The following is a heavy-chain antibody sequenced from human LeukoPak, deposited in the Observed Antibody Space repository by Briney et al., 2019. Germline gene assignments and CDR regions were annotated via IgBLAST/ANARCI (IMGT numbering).Heavy chain of an antibody. CDR3: ATDYYGSGSYSPQAFDI. CDR1: GYTLTELS. CDR2: FDPEDGET. D-gene: IGHD3-10*01. V-gene: IGHV1-24*01. J-gene: IGHJ3*02. Sequence: ASVKVSCKVSGYTLTELSMHWVRQAPGKGLEWMGGFDPEDGETIYAQKFQGRVTMTEDTSTDTAYMELSSLRSEDTAVYFCATDYYGSGSYSPQAFDIWGQGTMVTVSS.